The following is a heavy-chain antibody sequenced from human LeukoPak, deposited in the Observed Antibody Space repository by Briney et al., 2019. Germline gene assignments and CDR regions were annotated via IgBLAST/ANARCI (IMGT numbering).Heavy chain of an antibody. Sequence: SQTLSLTCTVSGGSISSGGYYWSWIRQHPGKGLEWIGYIYYSGSTYYNPSLKSRVTILVDTSKNQFSLKLSSVTAADTAVYYCARHPTALVSYGFDPWGQGTLVTVSS. CDR2: IYYSGST. V-gene: IGHV4-31*03. J-gene: IGHJ5*02. CDR1: GGSISSGGYY. D-gene: IGHD5-18*01. CDR3: ARHPTALVSYGFDP.